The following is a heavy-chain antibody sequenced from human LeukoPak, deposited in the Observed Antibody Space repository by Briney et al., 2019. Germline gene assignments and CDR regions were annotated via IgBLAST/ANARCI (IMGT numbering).Heavy chain of an antibody. J-gene: IGHJ4*02. Sequence: GGSLRLSCAASGFTFSSYSMNWVRQAPGKGLEWVSSISTSSSYIYYADSLKDRFTISRDNAKNSLYLQMNSLRAEDTAVYYCARDDGSYSRSPGFDYWGQGTLVTVSS. V-gene: IGHV3-21*01. CDR1: GFTFSSYS. D-gene: IGHD1-26*01. CDR2: ISTSSSYI. CDR3: ARDDGSYSRSPGFDY.